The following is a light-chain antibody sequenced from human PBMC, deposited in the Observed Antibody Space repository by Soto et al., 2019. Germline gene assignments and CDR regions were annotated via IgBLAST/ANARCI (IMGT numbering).Light chain of an antibody. CDR1: QSVTTY. Sequence: DIQMTPSPSTLSASVGDRVTITCRASQSVTTYLHWYQQKPGKAPKLLIYKASSLESGVPSRFSGSGSGTEITLTISSLQPDDFATYYCQQYNSYSKTFGQGTKVDIK. CDR3: QQYNSYSKT. V-gene: IGKV1-5*03. CDR2: KAS. J-gene: IGKJ1*01.